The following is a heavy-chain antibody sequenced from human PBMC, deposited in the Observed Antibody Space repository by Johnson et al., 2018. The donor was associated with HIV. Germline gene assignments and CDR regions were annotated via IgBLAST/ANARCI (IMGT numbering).Heavy chain of an antibody. CDR3: ATWAPDAFDI. Sequence: VQLVESGGGLVQPGRSLRLSCAASGFTFDDYAMHWVRQAPGKGLEWVSGISWNSGSIGYADSVKGRFTISRDNSKNTLYLQMNSLRAEDTAVYYCATWAPDAFDIWGQGTMVTVSS. CDR1: GFTFDDYA. V-gene: IGHV3-9*01. J-gene: IGHJ3*02. D-gene: IGHD7-27*01. CDR2: ISWNSGSI.